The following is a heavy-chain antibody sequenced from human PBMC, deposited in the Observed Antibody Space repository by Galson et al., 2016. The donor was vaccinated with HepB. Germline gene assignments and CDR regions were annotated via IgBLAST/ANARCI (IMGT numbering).Heavy chain of an antibody. D-gene: IGHD2-21*01. V-gene: IGHV4-59*01. CDR1: GGAISNYF. Sequence: SETLSLTCTVSGGAISNYFWSWIRQPPGKGLEWIGYIYSSGTTTYNPSLQSRVTISLDTSKNQFSLTLSSVTAADTAVYYCARTIPGGAGSPDYWGQGTLVTVSS. J-gene: IGHJ4*02. CDR3: ARTIPGGAGSPDY. CDR2: IYSSGTT.